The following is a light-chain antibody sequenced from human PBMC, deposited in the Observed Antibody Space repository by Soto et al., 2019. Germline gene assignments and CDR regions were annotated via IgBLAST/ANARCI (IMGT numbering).Light chain of an antibody. Sequence: DIQMTQSPSSLSASVGDRVTITCRASQSISSSLNWYQQKPGKAPNLLIYAASSLQSGVPSRFSGSGSGTDFTLTISSLQPEDFATYFCQQSYSTLLTFGQGTKVEIK. J-gene: IGKJ1*01. CDR2: AAS. CDR3: QQSYSTLLT. CDR1: QSISSS. V-gene: IGKV1-39*01.